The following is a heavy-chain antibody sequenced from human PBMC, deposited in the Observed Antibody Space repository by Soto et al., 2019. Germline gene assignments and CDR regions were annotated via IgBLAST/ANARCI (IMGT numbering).Heavy chain of an antibody. CDR3: ASRYYYDSSGYPEPDFDY. J-gene: IGHJ4*02. D-gene: IGHD3-22*01. V-gene: IGHV5-51*01. Sequence: GESLKISCKGSGYSFTSYWIGWVRQMPGEGLEWMGIIYPGDSDTRYSPSFQGQVTISADKSISTAYLQWSSLKASDTAMYYCASRYYYDSSGYPEPDFDYWGQGTLVTVSS. CDR1: GYSFTSYW. CDR2: IYPGDSDT.